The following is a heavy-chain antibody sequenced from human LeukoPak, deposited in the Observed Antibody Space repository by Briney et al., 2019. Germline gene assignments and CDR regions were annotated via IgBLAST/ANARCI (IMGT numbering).Heavy chain of an antibody. CDR1: GHDISSGFY. Sequence: SETLSLTCTVSGHDISSGFYWGWIRQSPRKGLEWIANIYRNGRTYHNPSLQSRVTISVDVSKNQFSLKLTSVTAADTAMYFCARHQTGDVDYWGQGILVTASS. CDR3: ARHQTGDVDY. CDR2: IYRNGRT. D-gene: IGHD2-2*01. V-gene: IGHV4-38-2*02. J-gene: IGHJ4*02.